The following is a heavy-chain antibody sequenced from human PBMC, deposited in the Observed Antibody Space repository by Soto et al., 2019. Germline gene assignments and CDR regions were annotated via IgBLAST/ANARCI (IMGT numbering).Heavy chain of an antibody. CDR2: ISYDGSNK. J-gene: IGHJ4*02. CDR3: ASLYPTYYYDSSGYYPGY. V-gene: IGHV3-30-3*01. Sequence: GGSLRLSCAASGFTFSSYAMHWVRQAPGKGLEWVAVISYDGSNKYYADSVKGRFTISRDNSKNTLYLQMNSLRAEDTAVYYFASLYPTYYYDSSGYYPGYWGQGTLVTVSS. D-gene: IGHD3-22*01. CDR1: GFTFSSYA.